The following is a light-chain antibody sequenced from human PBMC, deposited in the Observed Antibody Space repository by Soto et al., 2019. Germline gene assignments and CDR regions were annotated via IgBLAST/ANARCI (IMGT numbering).Light chain of an antibody. CDR3: QQYNTFWT. V-gene: IGKV1-9*01. CDR2: AAS. J-gene: IGKJ1*01. CDR1: QGVTSY. Sequence: DIQMTQSPSSLSASVGDRVTITCRASQGVTSYLAWYQQTPGKVPKLLIYAASTLQSGVPSRFSGSGSGTEFTLTISSLQPDDFATYYCQQYNTFWTFGQGTKVDIK.